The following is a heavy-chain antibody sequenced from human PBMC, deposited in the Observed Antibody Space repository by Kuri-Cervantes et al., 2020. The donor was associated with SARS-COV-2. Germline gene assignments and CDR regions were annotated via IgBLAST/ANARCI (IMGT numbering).Heavy chain of an antibody. CDR1: GLIFSSCW. CDR2: IKEDGRVK. CDR3: ARGYCPCPNCVDFAY. D-gene: IGHD2-15*01. V-gene: IGHV3-7*04. Sequence: GESLKISCEASGLIFSSCWMAWVRQAPGKGLEWVANIKEDGRVKQYLDSVKGRFAISRDNAKNSLHLQMNNVRVEDTAVYYCARGYCPCPNCVDFAYWGQGALVTVSS. J-gene: IGHJ4*02.